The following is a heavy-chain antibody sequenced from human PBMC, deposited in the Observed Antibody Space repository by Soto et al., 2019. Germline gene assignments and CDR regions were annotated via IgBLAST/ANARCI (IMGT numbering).Heavy chain of an antibody. V-gene: IGHV3-30*18. D-gene: IGHD3-10*01. CDR3: ANHIGGLLWIGEAYFDY. CDR1: GFTFSTYG. CDR2: ITYDGSNK. J-gene: IGHJ4*02. Sequence: QVQLVESGGGVVQPGRSLRLSCAASGFTFSTYGMHWVRQAPGKGLEWVAFITYDGSNKYYAASEKGRFTISRDNSKNTLYLQMNSLRAEDTAMFYCANHIGGLLWIGEAYFDYWGQGTLVTVSS.